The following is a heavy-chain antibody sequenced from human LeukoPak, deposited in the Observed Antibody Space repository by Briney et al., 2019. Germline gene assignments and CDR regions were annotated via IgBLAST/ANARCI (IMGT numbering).Heavy chain of an antibody. Sequence: PGWSLRLSCAASGFTFDDYAMHWVRQAPGKGLEWVSGISWNSGSIGYADSVKGRFTISRDNAKNSLYLQMNSLRAEDTAVYYCAELGITMIGGVWGKGTTVTISS. J-gene: IGHJ6*04. V-gene: IGHV3-9*01. CDR1: GFTFDDYA. CDR3: AELGITMIGGV. CDR2: ISWNSGSI. D-gene: IGHD3-10*02.